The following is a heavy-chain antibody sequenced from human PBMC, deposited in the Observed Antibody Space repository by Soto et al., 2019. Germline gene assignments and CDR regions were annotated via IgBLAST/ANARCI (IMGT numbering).Heavy chain of an antibody. CDR2: ISWNSGSI. CDR1: GFTFDDYA. V-gene: IGHV3-9*01. Sequence: EVQLVESGGGLVQPGRSLRLSCAASGFTFDDYAMHWVRQAPGKGLEWVSGISWNSGSIGYADSVKGRFTISRDNAKNSLYLQMNSLRAEDTALYYCAKDMGHDSSGYYYEDAFDIWGQGTMVTVSS. J-gene: IGHJ3*02. CDR3: AKDMGHDSSGYYYEDAFDI. D-gene: IGHD3-22*01.